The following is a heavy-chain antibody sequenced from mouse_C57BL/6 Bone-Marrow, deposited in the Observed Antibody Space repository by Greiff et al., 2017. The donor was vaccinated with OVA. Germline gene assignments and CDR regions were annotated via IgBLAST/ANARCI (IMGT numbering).Heavy chain of an antibody. D-gene: IGHD1-1*02. V-gene: IGHV3-8*01. J-gene: IGHJ1*03. CDR3: ARLRNGYLDD. Sequence: EVQLVESGPGLAEPSQSLSLTCTVTGYSFTSDDLNWIRKFPGNKLEYIGDICYGGSTYYNPSLKSRIYITRDTSKNQNYLQLNSVTTEDTARNYCARLRNGYLDDWGKGTTLTVSS. CDR1: GYSFTSDD. CDR2: ICYGGST.